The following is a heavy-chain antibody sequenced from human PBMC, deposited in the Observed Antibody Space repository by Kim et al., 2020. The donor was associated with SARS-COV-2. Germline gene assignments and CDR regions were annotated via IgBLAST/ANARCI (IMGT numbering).Heavy chain of an antibody. J-gene: IGHJ4*02. D-gene: IGHD6-13*01. Sequence: YADSVKGRFTISRDKSKNTLYLQMNSLRAEDTAVYYCARRGAAASYYFDYWGQGTLVTVSS. V-gene: IGHV3-23*01. CDR3: ARRGAAASYYFDY.